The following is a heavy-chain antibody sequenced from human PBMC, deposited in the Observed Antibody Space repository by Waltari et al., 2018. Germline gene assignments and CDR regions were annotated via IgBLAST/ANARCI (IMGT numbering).Heavy chain of an antibody. V-gene: IGHV1-2*02. CDR3: TEVGSSFDGLDI. Sequence: QVHLVQSGAEVKKPGASVKVSCKTSGYTFTGFYIHWVRQAPGQGLEWMGWSNPNSGGTNDAQNFQDRVTMTRDTSISAAYLELRGLKFDDTAVYYWTEVGSSFDGLDIWGQGTMVTVSS. CDR2: SNPNSGGT. D-gene: IGHD6-13*01. J-gene: IGHJ3*02. CDR1: GYTFTGFY.